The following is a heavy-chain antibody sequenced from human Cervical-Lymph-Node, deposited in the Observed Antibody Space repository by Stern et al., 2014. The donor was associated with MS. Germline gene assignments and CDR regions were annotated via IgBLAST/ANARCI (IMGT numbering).Heavy chain of an antibody. CDR3: AGNNKMMKNAFDI. CDR2: ITPVGGLT. CDR1: GLNFTTYY. J-gene: IGHJ3*02. D-gene: IGHD2/OR15-2a*01. Sequence: QVQLVQSGAEVKKPGASVQGSCKAPGLNFTTYYIHWGRQAPGQGIEWMGIITPVGGLTRSAQKFQGRVTLTRDTPTSTFYMELSSLTSEDTAVYYCAGNNKMMKNAFDIWCQGTLVTVS. V-gene: IGHV1-46*01.